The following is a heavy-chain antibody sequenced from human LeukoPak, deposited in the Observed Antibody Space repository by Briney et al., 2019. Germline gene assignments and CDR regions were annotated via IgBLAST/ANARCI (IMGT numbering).Heavy chain of an antibody. Sequence: ASVKVSCKASGYTFTGYSMHWVRQAPGQRLEWMGWINPNSGGTNYAEEFQGRVTMTRDTSISTVYMEMSRLRSDDTAVYYCARESVPAVAARRGLNYWGQGTLVAVSS. CDR1: GYTFTGYS. CDR3: ARESVPAVAARRGLNY. V-gene: IGHV1-2*02. J-gene: IGHJ4*02. CDR2: INPNSGGT. D-gene: IGHD6-6*01.